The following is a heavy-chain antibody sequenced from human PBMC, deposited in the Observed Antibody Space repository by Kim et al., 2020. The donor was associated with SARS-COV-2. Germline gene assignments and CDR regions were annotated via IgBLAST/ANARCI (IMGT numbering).Heavy chain of an antibody. Sequence: SQKFQGRVTITRDTSASTAYMELSSLRSEDTAVYYCARTGFGELNDGMDVWGQGTTVTVSS. CDR3: ARTGFGELNDGMDV. V-gene: IGHV1-3*01. J-gene: IGHJ6*02. D-gene: IGHD3-10*01.